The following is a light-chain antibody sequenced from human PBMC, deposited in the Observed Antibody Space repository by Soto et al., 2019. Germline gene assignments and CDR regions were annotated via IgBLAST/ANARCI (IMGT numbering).Light chain of an antibody. Sequence: SALTQPPSVSGAPGQRVTISCTGSSSNIGAGYDVHWYQQLPGTAPKLLIYNNNNRPSGVPDRFSGSKSGTSASLAITGLQAEDEADYYCQSYDSSLSGSNVFGTGTKVTVL. J-gene: IGLJ1*01. CDR3: QSYDSSLSGSNV. V-gene: IGLV1-40*01. CDR2: NNN. CDR1: SSNIGAGYD.